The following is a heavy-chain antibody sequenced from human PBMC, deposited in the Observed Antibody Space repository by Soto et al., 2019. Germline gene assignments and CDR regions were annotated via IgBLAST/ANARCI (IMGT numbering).Heavy chain of an antibody. CDR2: IKSKTDGGTT. CDR3: ANRPTDSYHDFWSGYYTHQH. V-gene: IGHV3-15*07. J-gene: IGHJ1*01. Sequence: EVQLVESGGGLVKRGGSLRLSCAASGFTVSNAWMNWVRQAPGKGLEWVGRIKSKTDGGTTDFAAPVKGRFTISRDDSKNTLYLQMNSLKAEDTAVYYCANRPTDSYHDFWSGYYTHQHCSQGTLVTVSS. CDR1: GFTVSNAW. D-gene: IGHD3-3*01.